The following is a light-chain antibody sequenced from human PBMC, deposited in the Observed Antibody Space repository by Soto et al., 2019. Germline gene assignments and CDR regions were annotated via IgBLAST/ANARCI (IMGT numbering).Light chain of an antibody. CDR3: SSYTSSSTLRGV. V-gene: IGLV2-14*01. CDR1: SSDVGGSNY. J-gene: IGLJ1*01. Sequence: QSALTQPASVSGSPGQSITISCTGTSSDVGGSNYVSWYQQHPGKAPKLMIYDVSNRPSGVSNRFSGSKSGNTASLTISGLQAEDEADYYCSSYTSSSTLRGVFGTGTKVT. CDR2: DVS.